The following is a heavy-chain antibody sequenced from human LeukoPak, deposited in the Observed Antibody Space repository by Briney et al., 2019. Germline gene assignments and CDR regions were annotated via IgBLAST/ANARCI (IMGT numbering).Heavy chain of an antibody. V-gene: IGHV1-18*01. D-gene: IGHD5-18*01. J-gene: IGHJ4*02. CDR1: GGTFISYA. Sequence: ASVKVSCNASGGTFISYAISWVRQAPGQGLEWMGWISGYNGSTNYVEKLQGRVTMTTDTSTSTAYMELRSLRSDDTAVYYCVRGSADTPMAPIFYWGQGTLVTVSS. CDR2: ISGYNGST. CDR3: VRGSADTPMAPIFY.